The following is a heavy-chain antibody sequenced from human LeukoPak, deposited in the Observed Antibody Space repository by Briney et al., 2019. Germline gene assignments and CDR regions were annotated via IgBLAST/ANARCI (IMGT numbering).Heavy chain of an antibody. Sequence: SETLSLTCTVSGGSISSYYWSWIRQPAGKGLEWIGRIYTSGSTSGSTNYNPSLKSRVTMSVDTSKNQFSLQLSSVTAADTAVYYCARDYYSSGSTYYFDYWGQGTLVTVSS. V-gene: IGHV4-4*07. CDR3: ARDYYSSGSTYYFDY. J-gene: IGHJ4*02. CDR1: GGSISSYY. D-gene: IGHD3-10*01. CDR2: IYTSGSTSGST.